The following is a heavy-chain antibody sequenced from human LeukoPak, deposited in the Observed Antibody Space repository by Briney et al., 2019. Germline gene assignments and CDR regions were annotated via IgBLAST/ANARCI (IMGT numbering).Heavy chain of an antibody. CDR3: ARETPYGDYDHPLDY. CDR1: GFTFSSYS. V-gene: IGHV3-21*04. CDR2: ISSSSSYI. D-gene: IGHD4-17*01. Sequence: GGSLRLSCAASGFTFSSYSMNWVRQAPGKGLEWVSSISSSSSYIYYADSVKGRFTISRDNAKNSLYLQMNSLRAEDTALYYCARETPYGDYDHPLDYWGQGTLVTVSS. J-gene: IGHJ4*02.